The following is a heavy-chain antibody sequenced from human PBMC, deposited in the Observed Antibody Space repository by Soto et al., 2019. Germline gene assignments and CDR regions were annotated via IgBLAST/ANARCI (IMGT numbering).Heavy chain of an antibody. Sequence: QVQLVQSGAEVKKPGASVKVSCKASGYTFTSYAMHWVRQAPGPRLEWMGWINAGNGHTKYSQKFQGRVTITRDPSASTVYMELSSLRSEDTAVYSCAGDDRAAGLPYYGMDVWGQGTTVTVSS. V-gene: IGHV1-3*01. CDR1: GYTFTSYA. CDR2: INAGNGHT. D-gene: IGHD6-13*01. J-gene: IGHJ6*02. CDR3: AGDDRAAGLPYYGMDV.